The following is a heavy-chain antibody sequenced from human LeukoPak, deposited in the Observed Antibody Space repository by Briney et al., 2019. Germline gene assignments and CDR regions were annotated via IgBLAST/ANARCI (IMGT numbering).Heavy chain of an antibody. CDR1: GYTFTGYY. Sequence: ASVKVSCKASGYTFTGYYMHWVRQAPGQGLEWMGWINPNSGGTNYAQKFQGRVTMTRDTSISTAYMELSRLRSDDTAVYYCARVYCSSTSCLKGVRKNYFDYWGQGTLVTVSS. D-gene: IGHD2-2*01. V-gene: IGHV1-2*02. J-gene: IGHJ4*02. CDR3: ARVYCSSTSCLKGVRKNYFDY. CDR2: INPNSGGT.